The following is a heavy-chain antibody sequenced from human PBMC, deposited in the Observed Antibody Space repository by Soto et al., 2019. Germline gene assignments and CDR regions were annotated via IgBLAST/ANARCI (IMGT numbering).Heavy chain of an antibody. CDR1: GGSISSNHYY. V-gene: IGHV4-39*01. J-gene: IGHJ4*02. Sequence: QLQLQESGPGLVKPSETLSLTCTVSGGSISSNHYYWGWLRQPPGKGLEWIGSILYSGSTYYKSSLKSRVTISVDTSKNQFSLNLNSVTAADTALYYCARQDNTGRHQNFDCWGQGTLVTVSA. CDR3: ARQDNTGRHQNFDC. CDR2: ILYSGST. D-gene: IGHD1-26*01.